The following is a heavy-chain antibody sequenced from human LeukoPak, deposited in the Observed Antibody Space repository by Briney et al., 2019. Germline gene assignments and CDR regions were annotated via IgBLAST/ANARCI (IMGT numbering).Heavy chain of an antibody. V-gene: IGHV4-59*01. D-gene: IGHD3-16*01. J-gene: IGHJ5*02. CDR1: GGSISSYY. CDR2: IYYTGST. Sequence: SETLSLTCIVSGGSISSYYWSWIRQPPGKGLEWIGYIYYTGSTNYNPSLKSRVTISVDTSKNQFSLKLNSVTAADTTVYYCARETTFSGWFDPWGQGTLVTVSS. CDR3: ARETTFSGWFDP.